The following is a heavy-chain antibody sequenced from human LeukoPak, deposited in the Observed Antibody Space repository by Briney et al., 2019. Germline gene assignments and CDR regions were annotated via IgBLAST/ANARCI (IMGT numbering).Heavy chain of an antibody. Sequence: PGGSLRLSGAASGFTFSDYYMSWIRQAPGKGLEWVSYISSSSSYTNYADSVKGRFTISRDNAKNSLYLQMNSLRAEDTAVYYCARASGGSSGWYGWGQGTLVTVSS. CDR3: ARASGGSSGWYG. CDR1: GFTFSDYY. V-gene: IGHV3-11*06. D-gene: IGHD6-19*01. CDR2: ISSSSSYT. J-gene: IGHJ4*02.